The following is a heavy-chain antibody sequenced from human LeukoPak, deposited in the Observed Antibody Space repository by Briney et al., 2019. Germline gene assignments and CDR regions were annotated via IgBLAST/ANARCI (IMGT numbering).Heavy chain of an antibody. CDR3: ARGGGDDWKRFDS. D-gene: IGHD2-21*02. CDR1: GFTVTRNF. V-gene: IGHV3-53*01. CDR2: IYSDGNT. J-gene: IGHJ4*02. Sequence: PGGSLRLSCAASGFTVTRNFMSWVRQAPGKGLEWVSVIYSDGNTYYADSVKGRFTVSRDTSKNTMSLQMNSLRGEDTAVYYCARGGGDDWKRFDSWGQGTLVTVSP.